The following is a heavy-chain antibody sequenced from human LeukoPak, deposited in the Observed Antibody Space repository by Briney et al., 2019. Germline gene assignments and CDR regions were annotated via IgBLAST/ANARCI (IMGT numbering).Heavy chain of an antibody. CDR3: AHETGAQSRDHYYDVDV. CDR2: VSGGSGAT. J-gene: IGHJ6*02. D-gene: IGHD7-27*01. Sequence: GGSLRLSCAASRFTFSSYAMSWVRQAPGKGLEWVSVVSGGSGATYYADSVKGRFTISRDNSKNTLYLQMNSLRVEDTAVYYCAHETGAQSRDHYYDVDVWGQGTTVTVSS. V-gene: IGHV3-23*01. CDR1: RFTFSSYA.